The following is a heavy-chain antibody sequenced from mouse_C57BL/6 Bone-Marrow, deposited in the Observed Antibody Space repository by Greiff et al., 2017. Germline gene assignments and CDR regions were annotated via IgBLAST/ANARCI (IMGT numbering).Heavy chain of an antibody. CDR1: GYTFTSYW. Sequence: QVQLQQPGAELVMPGASVKLSCKASGYTFTSYWMHWVKQRPGQGLEWIGEIDPSDSYTNYNQKVKGKSTLTVDKSSSTAYMQLSSLTSEDSAVYYCARGPYYYGSSYDFDYWGQGTTLTVSS. CDR3: ARGPYYYGSSYDFDY. J-gene: IGHJ2*01. D-gene: IGHD1-1*01. V-gene: IGHV1-69*01. CDR2: IDPSDSYT.